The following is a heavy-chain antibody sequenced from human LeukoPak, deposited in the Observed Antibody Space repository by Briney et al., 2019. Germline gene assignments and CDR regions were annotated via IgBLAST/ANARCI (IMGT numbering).Heavy chain of an antibody. D-gene: IGHD4-17*01. CDR3: GKDPNGDYVGAFDF. CDR2: IRGSGGTT. V-gene: IGHV3-23*01. Sequence: GGSLRLSCAASGFTFSDYALIWVRQAPGKGLEWISAIRGSGGTTYYADSVKGRCTISRDNSRNTVDLQMNSLRAEDTALYFCGKDPNGDYVGAFDFWGPGTMVTVSS. J-gene: IGHJ3*01. CDR1: GFTFSDYA.